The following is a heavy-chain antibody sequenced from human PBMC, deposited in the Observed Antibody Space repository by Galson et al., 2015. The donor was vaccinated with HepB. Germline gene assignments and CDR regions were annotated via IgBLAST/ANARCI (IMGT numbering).Heavy chain of an antibody. J-gene: IGHJ6*03. CDR1: GFTFSGSA. Sequence: SLRLSCAASGFTFSGSAMHWVRQASGKGLEWVGRIRSKANSYATAYAASVKGRFTISRDDSKNTAYLQMNSLKTEDTAVYYCTRTSKRFLEWLPEYYYYYYMDVWGKGTTVTVSS. D-gene: IGHD3-3*01. CDR3: TRTSKRFLEWLPEYYYYYYMDV. CDR2: IRSKANSYAT. V-gene: IGHV3-73*01.